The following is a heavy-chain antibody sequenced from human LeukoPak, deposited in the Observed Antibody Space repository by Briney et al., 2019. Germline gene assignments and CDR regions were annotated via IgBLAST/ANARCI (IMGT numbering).Heavy chain of an antibody. D-gene: IGHD4-17*01. CDR3: ASYHDYGDYSYYYYMDV. CDR1: GFTFRNYA. V-gene: IGHV3-48*03. J-gene: IGHJ6*03. CDR2: ISSSGSTV. Sequence: GGSLRLSCAPSGFTFRNYAMHWVRQAPGKGLEWVSYISSSGSTVYYADSVKGRFTISRDNAKNSLYLQMNSLRAEDTAVYYCASYHDYGDYSYYYYMDVWGKGTTVTISS.